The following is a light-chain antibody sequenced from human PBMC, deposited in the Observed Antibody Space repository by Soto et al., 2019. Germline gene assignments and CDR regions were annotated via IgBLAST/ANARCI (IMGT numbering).Light chain of an antibody. CDR2: AAA. Sequence: EIVLTQSPGTLSLSPGERATLSCRASRSVTGDYVAWYQQTPGQDPRLLIYAAATRATGIPVRFSGSGSGTDFTLTISRLDPEDFAVYCCQQYGSSPPTFGQGTRLEI. V-gene: IGKV3-20*01. CDR1: RSVTGDY. CDR3: QQYGSSPPT. J-gene: IGKJ5*01.